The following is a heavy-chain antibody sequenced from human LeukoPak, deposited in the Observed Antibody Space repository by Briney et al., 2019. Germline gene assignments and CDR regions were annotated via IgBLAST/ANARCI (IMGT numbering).Heavy chain of an antibody. Sequence: SETLSLTCTVSGYSISTGYYWDWIRQPPGKGLEWIGTFYHGGSTYYNPSLKSRVTISVDTSKNQFSLKLSSVTAADTAVYYCARPGGDHYYDSRFGTWFDPWGQGTLVTVSS. CDR3: ARPGGDHYYDSRFGTWFDP. V-gene: IGHV4-38-2*02. CDR1: GYSISTGYY. CDR2: FYHGGST. D-gene: IGHD3-22*01. J-gene: IGHJ5*02.